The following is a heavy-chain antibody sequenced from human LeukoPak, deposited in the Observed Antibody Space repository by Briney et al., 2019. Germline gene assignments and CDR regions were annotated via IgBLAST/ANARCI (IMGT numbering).Heavy chain of an antibody. CDR3: ARAPYCSSTSCPENNWFDP. V-gene: IGHV4-39*07. D-gene: IGHD2-2*01. CDR2: IYYSGST. Sequence: SETLSLTCTVSGGSISSSSYYWGWIRQPPGKGLEWIGIIYYSGSTYYNPSLKSRVTISVDTSKNQFSLKLSSVTAADTAVYYCARAPYCSSTSCPENNWFDPWGQGTLVTVSS. CDR1: GGSISSSSYY. J-gene: IGHJ5*02.